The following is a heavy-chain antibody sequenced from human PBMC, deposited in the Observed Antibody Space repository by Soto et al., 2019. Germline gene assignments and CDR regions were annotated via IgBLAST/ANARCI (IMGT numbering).Heavy chain of an antibody. V-gene: IGHV1-8*01. J-gene: IGHJ4*02. D-gene: IGHD4-17*01. CDR3: ARWDYGDYARFDY. Sequence: QVQLVQSGAEVKKPGASVKVSCKASGYTFTSHDINWVRQATGQGLEWMGWMNPNSGITGYAQKFRGRVTMTRNTSISTAYMELSSLRSEDTAVYYCARWDYGDYARFDYWGQGTLVTVSS. CDR2: MNPNSGIT. CDR1: GYTFTSHD.